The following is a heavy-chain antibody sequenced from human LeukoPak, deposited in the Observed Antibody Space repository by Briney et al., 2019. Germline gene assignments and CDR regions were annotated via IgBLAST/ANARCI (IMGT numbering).Heavy chain of an antibody. J-gene: IGHJ4*02. CDR2: IYAGDADT. V-gene: IGHV5-51*01. Sequence: GEPLQISCKGSGDKFANYWIAWVRQMPGKGLEWMGIIYAGDADTRYNPSFQGQVTISADKSSNTAHLQWSSLKASDTAMYFCARKEERRPFDYWGQGTLVTVSS. CDR1: GDKFANYW. CDR3: ARKEERRPFDY.